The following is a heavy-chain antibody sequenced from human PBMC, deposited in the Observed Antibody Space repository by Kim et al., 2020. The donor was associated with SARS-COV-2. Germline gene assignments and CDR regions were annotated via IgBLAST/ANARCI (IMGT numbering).Heavy chain of an antibody. Sequence: GGSLRLSCAASGFTFNSYAMSWVRQAPGKGLEWVSAISGSGGSTYYADSVKGRFTISRDNSKNTLYLQMNSLRAEDTAVYYCAKEGYVDTAMVGFYYFDYWGQGTLVTVSS. CDR3: AKEGYVDTAMVGFYYFDY. J-gene: IGHJ4*02. CDR1: GFTFNSYA. V-gene: IGHV3-23*01. CDR2: ISGSGGST. D-gene: IGHD5-18*01.